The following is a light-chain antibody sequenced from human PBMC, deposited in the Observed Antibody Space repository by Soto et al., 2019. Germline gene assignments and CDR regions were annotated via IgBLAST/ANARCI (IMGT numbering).Light chain of an antibody. CDR1: SSNIGSNY. V-gene: IGLV1-47*01. J-gene: IGLJ1*01. CDR2: RNN. Sequence: QSMLTQQPSASGTPGQRVIISCSGSSSNIGSNYVYWYQQLPGTAPKLLIYRNNQRPSGVPDRFSGSKSGTSASLAISGLRSEDEADYYCAAWDDSLSDLYVFGTGTKVTVL. CDR3: AAWDDSLSDLYV.